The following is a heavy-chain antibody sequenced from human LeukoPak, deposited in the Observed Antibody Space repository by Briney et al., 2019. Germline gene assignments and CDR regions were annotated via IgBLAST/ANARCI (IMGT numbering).Heavy chain of an antibody. D-gene: IGHD2-2*01. CDR2: MNPNSGNT. CDR3: AMGESSSTTHYYMDV. CDR1: GYTFTSYD. V-gene: IGHV1-8*01. J-gene: IGHJ6*03. Sequence: ASVKVSCKASGYTFTSYDINWVRQATGQGLEWMGWMNPNSGNTGYAQKFQGRVTMTRNTSISTAYMELSSLRSEDTAVYYCAMGESSSTTHYYMDVWGKGTTVTVSS.